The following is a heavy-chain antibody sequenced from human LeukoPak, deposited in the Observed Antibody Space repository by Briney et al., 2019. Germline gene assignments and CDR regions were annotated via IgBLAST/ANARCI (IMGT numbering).Heavy chain of an antibody. J-gene: IGHJ4*02. Sequence: GASVKVSCKASGYTFTSYGIIWVRQAPGQGLEWMGWISAYNGNTNYAQKLQGRVTMTTDTSTSTAYMELRSLRSDDTAVYYCARAFDVLRFLEWPREYYFDYWGQGTLVTVSS. CDR3: ARAFDVLRFLEWPREYYFDY. CDR1: GYTFTSYG. D-gene: IGHD3-3*01. V-gene: IGHV1-18*01. CDR2: ISAYNGNT.